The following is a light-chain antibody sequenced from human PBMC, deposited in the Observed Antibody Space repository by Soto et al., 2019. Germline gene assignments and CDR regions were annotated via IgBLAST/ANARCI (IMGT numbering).Light chain of an antibody. CDR2: EVN. J-gene: IGLJ1*01. Sequence: QSALTQPASVYGSPGQSITISCTGTSSDVGGYNYVSWYQQHPGKAPKLMIYEVNNRPSGVSNRFSGSKSGNTASLTISGLQAEDEADYYCTSYTSSITYVFGTGTKVTVL. CDR1: SSDVGGYNY. CDR3: TSYTSSITYV. V-gene: IGLV2-14*01.